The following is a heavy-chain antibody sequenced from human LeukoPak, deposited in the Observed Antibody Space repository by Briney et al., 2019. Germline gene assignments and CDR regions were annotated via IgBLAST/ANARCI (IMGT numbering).Heavy chain of an antibody. D-gene: IGHD2-15*01. Sequence: SETLSLTCTVSGGSISSYYWSWIRQPAGKGLEWIGRIYTSGSTNYNPSLKSRVTMSVDTSKNQFSLNLTSVTAADTAVYFCARDLGGYPFFMDVWGRGTTVIVSS. CDR1: GGSISSYY. V-gene: IGHV4-4*07. CDR3: ARDLGGYPFFMDV. CDR2: IYTSGST. J-gene: IGHJ6*03.